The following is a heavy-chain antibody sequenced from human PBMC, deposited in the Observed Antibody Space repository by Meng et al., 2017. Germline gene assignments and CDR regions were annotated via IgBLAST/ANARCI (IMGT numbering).Heavy chain of an antibody. V-gene: IGHV1-2*06. CDR3: ARDEDISAAGKLFGDY. CDR1: GYNFPDYY. J-gene: IGHJ4*02. D-gene: IGHD6-25*01. CDR2: INPKSGDT. Sequence: VRLVQSGYEVKKPGSSVKVSCKPSGYNFPDYYIHWVRRAPGQGLEWMGRINPKSGDTHYAQKFQARVTMTGDTSISTAYMELSGLRSDDTAMYYCARDEDISAAGKLFGDYWGQGTLVTVSS.